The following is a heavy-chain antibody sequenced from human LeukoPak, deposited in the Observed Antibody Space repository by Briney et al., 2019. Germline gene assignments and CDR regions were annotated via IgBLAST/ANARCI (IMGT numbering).Heavy chain of an antibody. CDR1: GYSISSGYY. CDR3: ATIITIRNWFDP. V-gene: IGHV4-38-2*02. D-gene: IGHD3-3*01. CDR2: IYHSGST. Sequence: SETLSLTCTVSGYSISSGYYWGWIRQPPGKGLEWIGSIYHSGSTYYNPSLKSRVTISVDTSKNQFSLKLSSVTAADTAVYYCATIITIRNWFDPWGQGTLVTVSS. J-gene: IGHJ5*02.